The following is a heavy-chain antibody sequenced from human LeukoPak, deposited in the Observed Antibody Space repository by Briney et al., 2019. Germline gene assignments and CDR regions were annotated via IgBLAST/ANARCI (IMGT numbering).Heavy chain of an antibody. CDR3: ARAGGTMVRGPDLVLNWFDP. V-gene: IGHV4-4*07. D-gene: IGHD3-10*01. CDR1: GGSISSYY. Sequence: SETLSLTCTVSGGSISSYYWSWIRQPAGKGLEWIGRIYTSGSTNYNPSLKSRVTISVDKSKNQFSLKLSSVTAADTAVYYCARAGGTMVRGPDLVLNWFDPCGQGTLVTVSS. J-gene: IGHJ5*02. CDR2: IYTSGST.